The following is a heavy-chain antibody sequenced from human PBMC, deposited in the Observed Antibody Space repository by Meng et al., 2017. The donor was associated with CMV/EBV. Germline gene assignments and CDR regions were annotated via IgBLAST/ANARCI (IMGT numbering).Heavy chain of an antibody. CDR3: ARPHYANYFDY. V-gene: IGHV4-39*01. CDR1: GGSISSSSYY. CDR2: IYYSWST. Sequence: GSLRLSCTVSGGSISSSSYYWGWLRQPPGKGLEWIGSIYYSWSTYYIPSLKSRVTISLDTSKNQFSLKLSSVTAAATAVYYCARPHYANYFDYWGQGTLVTVSS. D-gene: IGHD4-17*01. J-gene: IGHJ4*02.